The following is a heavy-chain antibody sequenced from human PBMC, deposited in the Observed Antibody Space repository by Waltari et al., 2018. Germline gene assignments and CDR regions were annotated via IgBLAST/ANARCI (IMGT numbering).Heavy chain of an antibody. CDR1: GGSFSGYY. CDR3: ARSDSSSSGAFDI. D-gene: IGHD6-6*01. V-gene: IGHV4-34*01. CDR2: INHSGST. J-gene: IGHJ3*02. Sequence: QVQLQQWGAGLLKPSETLSLTCAVYGGSFSGYYWSWIRQPPGKGLEWIGEINHSGSTNYNPALKSRVTISVDTSKNQFSLKLSSVTAADTAVYYCARSDSSSSGAFDIWGQGTMVTVSS.